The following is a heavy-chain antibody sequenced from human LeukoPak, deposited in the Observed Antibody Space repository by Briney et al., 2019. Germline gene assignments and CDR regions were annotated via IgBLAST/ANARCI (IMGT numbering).Heavy chain of an antibody. D-gene: IGHD1-26*01. J-gene: IGHJ4*01. V-gene: IGHV4-39*01. CDR3: ASIGGTYDEGDNFAF. CDR1: GGSIGSSSYF. CDR2: IYYSGST. Sequence: SETLSLTCTVAGGSIGSSSYFWGWFRQPPGKGLEWIGSIYYSGSTYYHLSLISRFTISVDTSKNQSSLKLSSVPAADTAVYYCASIGGTYDEGDNFAFWGRGALVAVSS.